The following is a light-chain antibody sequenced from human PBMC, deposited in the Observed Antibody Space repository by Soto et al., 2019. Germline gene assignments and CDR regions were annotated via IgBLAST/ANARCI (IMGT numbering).Light chain of an antibody. V-gene: IGKV3-20*01. CDR1: QTVSDNY. CDR3: QQYGGSPRVS. Sequence: EIVLTQSPGALSLSPGERATLSCRASQTVSDNYLAWYQQKPGQAPRLLIYGASARATGIPDRFSGSGSGTAFTLTISTLEPEDFAVYYCQQYGGSPRVSFGGGTKGEIK. CDR2: GAS. J-gene: IGKJ4*01.